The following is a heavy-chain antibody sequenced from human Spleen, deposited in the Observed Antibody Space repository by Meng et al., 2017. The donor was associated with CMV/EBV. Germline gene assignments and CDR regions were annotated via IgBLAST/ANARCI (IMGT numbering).Heavy chain of an antibody. J-gene: IGHJ4*02. CDR2: IYYTGSV. CDR1: GDSMSTSGCY. Sequence: CTVSGDSMSTSGCYWGCVRQAPEKGLEWIGNIYYTGSVHYSPSLKSRLAISLDKSKNQFSLKLSSVTAADTALYYCARVVVGLTIDQWGQGTLVTVSS. CDR3: ARVVVGLTIDQ. V-gene: IGHV4-39*07. D-gene: IGHD2-15*01.